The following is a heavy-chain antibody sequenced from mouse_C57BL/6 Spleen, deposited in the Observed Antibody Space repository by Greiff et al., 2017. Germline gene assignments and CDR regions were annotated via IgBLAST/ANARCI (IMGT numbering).Heavy chain of an antibody. J-gene: IGHJ1*03. CDR1: GFTFSDYG. Sequence: EVKLMESGGGLVKPGGSLKLSCAASGFTFSDYGMHWVRQAPEKGLEWVAYISSGSSNIYYADQVKGRFTISRDNAKNTLYLQMTSLRSEDTAMYYCARNWNWYCDVWGTGTTVTVSS. CDR2: ISSGSSNI. V-gene: IGHV5-17*01. CDR3: ARNWNWYCDV. D-gene: IGHD4-1*01.